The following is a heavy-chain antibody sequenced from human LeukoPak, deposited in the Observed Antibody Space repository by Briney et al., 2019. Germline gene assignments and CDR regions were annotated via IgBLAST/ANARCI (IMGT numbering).Heavy chain of an antibody. V-gene: IGHV3-9*01. J-gene: IGHJ5*02. CDR3: AKDRHSPFIAAAGPFDP. CDR1: GFTFDDYD. Sequence: GGSLRLFCAASGFTFDDYDMHWVRQAPGKGLEWGSGISWNSGSIVYADSVKGRFTISRDNAKNSLYLQMNSLRAEDTALYYCAKDRHSPFIAAAGPFDPWGQGTLVTVSS. CDR2: ISWNSGSI. D-gene: IGHD6-13*01.